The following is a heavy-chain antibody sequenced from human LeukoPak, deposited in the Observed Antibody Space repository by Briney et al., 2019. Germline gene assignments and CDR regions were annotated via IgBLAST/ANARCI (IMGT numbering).Heavy chain of an antibody. D-gene: IGHD6-13*01. CDR2: ISSSSTI. J-gene: IGHJ1*01. CDR1: GFNFSSYS. V-gene: IGHV3-48*04. Sequence: GGSLRLSCAASGFNFSSYSMNWVRQAPGKGLEGVSYISSSSTIYYADSVKGRFTISRDNAKNSLYLQMNSLRAEDTAVYYCARDISSSWYRPQYFQHWGQGTLVTVSS. CDR3: ARDISSSWYRPQYFQH.